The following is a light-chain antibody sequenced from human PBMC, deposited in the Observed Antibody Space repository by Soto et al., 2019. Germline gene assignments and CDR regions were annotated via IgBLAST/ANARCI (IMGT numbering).Light chain of an antibody. J-gene: IGKJ3*01. CDR3: QQYYSYPLN. CDR1: QGISSY. Sequence: AIRMTQSPSSFSAFIGDRVTITCTASQGISSYLAWYQQKPGKAPKLLIYAASTLQSGVPSRFSGSGSGTDFTPTISCLQSEDVATYYCQQYYSYPLNFGPGTKVDIK. V-gene: IGKV1-8*01. CDR2: AAS.